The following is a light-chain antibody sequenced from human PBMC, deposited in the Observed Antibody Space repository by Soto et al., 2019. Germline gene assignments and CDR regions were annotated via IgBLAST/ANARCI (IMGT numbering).Light chain of an antibody. J-gene: IGLJ1*01. CDR2: EGS. CDR1: SSDVGSYNL. Sequence: QSALTQPASVSGSPGQSITISCTGTSSDVGSYNLVSWYQQHPGKAPKLMIYEGSKRPSGVSIRFSGSKSGNTASLTISGLQAEDEADYYCCSYAGSSTQVFGTGTKLTVL. CDR3: CSYAGSSTQV. V-gene: IGLV2-23*01.